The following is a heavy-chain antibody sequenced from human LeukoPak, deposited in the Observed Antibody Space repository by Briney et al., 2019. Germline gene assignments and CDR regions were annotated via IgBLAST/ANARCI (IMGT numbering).Heavy chain of an antibody. CDR1: GFTFSSYS. D-gene: IGHD5-18*01. V-gene: IGHV3-21*01. J-gene: IGHJ4*02. CDR2: ISSSSSYI. CDR3: ARGILDIAMVKTN. Sequence: GGSLRLSCAASGFTFSSYSMNWVRQAPGKGLEWVSSISSSSSYIYYADSVKGRFTISRDNAKNSLYLQMNSLRAEDTAVYYCARGILDIAMVKTNWGQGTLVTVSS.